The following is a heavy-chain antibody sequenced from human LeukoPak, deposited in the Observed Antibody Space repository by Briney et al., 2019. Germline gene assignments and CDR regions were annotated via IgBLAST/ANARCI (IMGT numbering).Heavy chain of an antibody. CDR2: IRSDGSNK. CDR1: GFTFSSYG. D-gene: IGHD3-22*01. J-gene: IGHJ5*02. Sequence: PGGSLRLSCAGSGFTFSSYGMHWVRQAPGKGLEWMAFIRSDGSNKYYADSVKGRFTISRDNSKNTLYLQMNSLRAEDTAVYYCARDLANYYDNSGYYWFDPWGQGTLVTVSS. V-gene: IGHV3-30*02. CDR3: ARDLANYYDNSGYYWFDP.